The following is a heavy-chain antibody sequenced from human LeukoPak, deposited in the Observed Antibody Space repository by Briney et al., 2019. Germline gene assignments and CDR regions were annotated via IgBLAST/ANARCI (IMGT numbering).Heavy chain of an antibody. J-gene: IGHJ4*02. Sequence: SETLSLTCTVSGYSISSGYYWGWIRQPPGKGLEWIGSIYHSGSTYYNPSLKSRVTISVDTSKNQFSLKLSSVTAADTAVYYCARARSGEFDYWGQGTLVTVSS. CDR1: GYSISSGYY. D-gene: IGHD3-3*01. CDR3: ARARSGEFDY. V-gene: IGHV4-38-2*02. CDR2: IYHSGST.